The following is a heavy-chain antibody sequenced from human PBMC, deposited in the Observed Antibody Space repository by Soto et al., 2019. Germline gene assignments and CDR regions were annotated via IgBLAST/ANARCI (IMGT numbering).Heavy chain of an antibody. CDR3: AAGGGLPRYY. D-gene: IGHD5-12*01. J-gene: IGHJ4*02. CDR2: IYHSGST. CDR1: GGSISSGGYS. V-gene: IGHV4-30-2*01. Sequence: QLQLQESGSGLVKPSQTLSLTCAVSGGSISSGGYSWSWIRQPPGKGLEWIGYIYHSGSTYYNPSLXSXGXIXXDRSKNHFSLKLGSVTAADTAVYYWAAGGGLPRYYWGQGTLVTVSS.